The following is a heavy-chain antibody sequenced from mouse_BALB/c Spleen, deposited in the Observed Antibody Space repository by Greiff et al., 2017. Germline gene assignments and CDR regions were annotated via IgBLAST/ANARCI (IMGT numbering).Heavy chain of an antibody. D-gene: IGHD2-14*01. CDR1: GFAFSSYD. Sequence: EVMLVESGGGLVKPGGSLKLSCAASGFAFSSYDMSWVRQTPEKRLEWVAYISSGGGSTYYPDTVKGRFTISRDNAKNTLYLQMSSLKSEDTAMYYCAGYRYDRGLAMDYWGQGTSVTVSS. CDR2: ISSGGGST. J-gene: IGHJ4*01. V-gene: IGHV5-12-1*01. CDR3: AGYRYDRGLAMDY.